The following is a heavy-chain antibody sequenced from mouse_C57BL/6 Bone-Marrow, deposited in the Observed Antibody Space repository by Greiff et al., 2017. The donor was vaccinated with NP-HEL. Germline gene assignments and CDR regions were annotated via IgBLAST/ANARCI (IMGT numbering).Heavy chain of an antibody. CDR2: IDPENGDT. CDR1: GFNIKDDY. J-gene: IGHJ2*01. V-gene: IGHV14-4*01. D-gene: IGHD1-1*01. Sequence: VQLQQSGAELVRPGASVKLSCTASGFNIKDDYMHWVKQRPEQGLEWIGWIDPENGDTAYASKFQGKATITADTSSNTAYLQLSSLTSEDTAVYYCTTSTTVVAKYYFDYWGQGTTLTVSS. CDR3: TTSTTVVAKYYFDY.